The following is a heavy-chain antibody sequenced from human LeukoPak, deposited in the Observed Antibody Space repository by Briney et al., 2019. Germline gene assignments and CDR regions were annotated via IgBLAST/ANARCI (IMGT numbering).Heavy chain of an antibody. CDR1: GFTFSSYS. D-gene: IGHD3-22*01. V-gene: IGHV3-21*01. CDR2: ISSSSSYI. Sequence: GGSLRLSCAASGFTFSSYSMNWVRQAPGKGLEWVSSISSSSSYIYYADSVKGRFTISRDNAKNSLYLQMNSLRAEDTAVYYCARDQGYYYDSSGYPIGAFDIWGQGTMVTVSS. J-gene: IGHJ3*02. CDR3: ARDQGYYYDSSGYPIGAFDI.